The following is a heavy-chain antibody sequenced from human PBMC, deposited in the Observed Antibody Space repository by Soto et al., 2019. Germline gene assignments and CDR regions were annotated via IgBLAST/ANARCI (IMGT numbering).Heavy chain of an antibody. D-gene: IGHD2-2*01. CDR2: ISYEGSNK. V-gene: IGHV3-30*18. CDR1: GFTFSSYG. J-gene: IGHJ5*02. Sequence: GSLSLSCAASGFTFSSYGMHWVRPAPGKGLEWVAVISYEGSNKYYADSVKGRFTISRDNSKNTLYLQMNSLRAEDTAVYYCAKEAYQLLINNWFDPWGQGTLVTVSS. CDR3: AKEAYQLLINNWFDP.